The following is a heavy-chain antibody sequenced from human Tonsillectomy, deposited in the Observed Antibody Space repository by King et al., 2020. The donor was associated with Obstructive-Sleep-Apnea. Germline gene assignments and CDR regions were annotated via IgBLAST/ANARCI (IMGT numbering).Heavy chain of an antibody. Sequence: VRLVESGGGVVQPGRSLRISCAASGFSFSSYAMHWVRQAPGKGLEWVAIISYDPSNKYYADSVKGRFTISRDNSKSTLYLQMNSLRAEDTAVYYCARASGNNWDDAFDVWGHGTMVTVSS. J-gene: IGHJ3*01. V-gene: IGHV3-30-3*01. CDR3: ARASGNNWDDAFDV. CDR1: GFSFSSYA. CDR2: ISYDPSNK. D-gene: IGHD1-1*01.